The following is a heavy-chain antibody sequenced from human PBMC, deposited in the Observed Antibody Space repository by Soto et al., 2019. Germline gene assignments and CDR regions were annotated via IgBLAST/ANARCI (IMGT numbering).Heavy chain of an antibody. Sequence: SEPLALTCTVPGRAIRRYHWTWIRQPPGKGLEWIGYIYYSGSPNYNPSLKSRVTISVDTSKNQFSLKLGSVTAADTAVYYCARRWGRNFDYWGQGTLVAVS. D-gene: IGHD2-15*01. V-gene: IGHV4-59*08. CDR1: GRAIRRYH. CDR3: ARRWGRNFDY. J-gene: IGHJ4*02. CDR2: IYYSGSP.